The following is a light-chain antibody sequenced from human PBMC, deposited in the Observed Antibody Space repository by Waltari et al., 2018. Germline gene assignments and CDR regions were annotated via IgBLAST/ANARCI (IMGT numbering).Light chain of an antibody. CDR1: NIGSYS. J-gene: IGLJ1*01. V-gene: IGLV3-21*04. CDR2: YDS. CDR3: QVWHAAIDPGV. Sequence: SYVLTQPPSVSVAPGETARITCGGDNIGSYSVHWYQQKPGQAPVLFIFYDSDRPSGIPGRCSGSNSGNTATLTISRVEAGDEANYYCQVWHAAIDPGVFGTGTEVTV.